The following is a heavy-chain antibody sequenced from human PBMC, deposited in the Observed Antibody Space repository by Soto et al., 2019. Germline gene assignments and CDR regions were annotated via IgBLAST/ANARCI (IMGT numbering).Heavy chain of an antibody. J-gene: IGHJ5*02. V-gene: IGHV4-39*07. Sequence: PSETLSLTCTVSGGSINSNNSYWSWIREPPGKGLEWIGEINHSGSTNYNPSLRSRVTIAVDTSKNQFSLRLSSVTAADTAIYYCATSITVFGLQIPPFDPWGQGTQVTVSS. CDR2: INHSGST. D-gene: IGHD3-3*01. CDR1: GGSINSNNSY. CDR3: ATSITVFGLQIPPFDP.